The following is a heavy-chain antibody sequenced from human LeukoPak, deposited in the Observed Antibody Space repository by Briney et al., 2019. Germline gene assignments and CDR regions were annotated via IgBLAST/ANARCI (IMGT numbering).Heavy chain of an antibody. Sequence: PSETLSLTCTVSGGSISSYYWSWIRQPPGKGLEWIGYIYYSGSTNYNPSLKSRVTISVDTSKNQFSLKLSSVTAADTAVYYCARVEDFWSGYYLDYWGQGTLVTVSS. CDR2: IYYSGST. V-gene: IGHV4-59*12. J-gene: IGHJ4*02. CDR1: GGSISSYY. CDR3: ARVEDFWSGYYLDY. D-gene: IGHD3-3*01.